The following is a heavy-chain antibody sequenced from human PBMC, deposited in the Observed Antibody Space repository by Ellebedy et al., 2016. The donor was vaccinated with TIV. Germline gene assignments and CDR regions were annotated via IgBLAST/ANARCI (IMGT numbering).Heavy chain of an antibody. J-gene: IGHJ4*02. CDR2: ITTSGTSI. CDR1: GFTFSNYA. CDR3: TRGWNGADY. V-gene: IGHV3-21*01. Sequence: GESLKISCAASGFTFSNYAMNWVRQAPGKGLEWVSSITTSGTSIYYADSVKGRFTFSRDNAENSLYLQMNSLRAEDTAVYYCTRGWNGADYWGQGTLVTVSS. D-gene: IGHD1-1*01.